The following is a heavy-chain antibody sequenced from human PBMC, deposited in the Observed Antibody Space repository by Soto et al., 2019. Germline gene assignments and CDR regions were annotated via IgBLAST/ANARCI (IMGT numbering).Heavy chain of an antibody. V-gene: IGHV4-39*01. CDR1: GDSITSNSYF. CDR2: VYYSGTT. D-gene: IGHD3-22*01. CDR3: ARDYFDSSDYTTNWFDP. J-gene: IGHJ5*02. Sequence: SETLSLTCTVSGDSITSNSYFWAWIRQPPGKGLEWIGSVYYSGTTYYNPSLKSRVTISVDRSKNQFSLKLSSVTAADTAVYYCARDYFDSSDYTTNWFDPWGQGTLVTVSS.